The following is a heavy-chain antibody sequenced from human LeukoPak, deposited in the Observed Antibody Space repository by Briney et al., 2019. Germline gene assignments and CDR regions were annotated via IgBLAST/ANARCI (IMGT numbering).Heavy chain of an antibody. CDR3: ARLAGYSSSWYQNWFDP. J-gene: IGHJ5*02. CDR1: GYSFTSYW. D-gene: IGHD6-13*01. V-gene: IGHV5-51*01. CDR2: IYPGDSDT. Sequence: GESLKISCKGSGYSFTSYWIGWVRQMPGKGLEWMGIIYPGDSDTRYSPSFQGQVTISADKSISTAYLQWSSLKASDTAMYYCARLAGYSSSWYQNWFDPWGQGTLVTVSS.